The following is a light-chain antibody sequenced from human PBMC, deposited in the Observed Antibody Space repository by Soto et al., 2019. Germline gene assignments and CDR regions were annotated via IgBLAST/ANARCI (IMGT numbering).Light chain of an antibody. J-gene: IGKJ1*01. CDR2: GAS. Sequence: EIVLTQSPGTLSLSPGERATLSCRASQSVTSNYLAWYRQKPGQAPRLLIFGASIRDTGIPDRFSGSGSGTDFTLTISRLESEDFAVYYCQQYGSSPGTFGQGTKVDIK. CDR1: QSVTSNY. V-gene: IGKV3-20*01. CDR3: QQYGSSPGT.